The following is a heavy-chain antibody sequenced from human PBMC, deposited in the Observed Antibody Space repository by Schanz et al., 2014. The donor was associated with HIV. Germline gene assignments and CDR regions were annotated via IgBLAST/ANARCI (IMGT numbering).Heavy chain of an antibody. Sequence: QVQLVESGGGVVQPGRSLRLSCAASGFTFSSYAMSWVRQAPGKGLEWVAVIWYDGSDKYYADSVKGRFTISRDNSKNTLYLQMNSLRGEDTAVYYCARVANWDYYGMDVWGRGTLVTVSS. CDR1: GFTFSSYA. V-gene: IGHV3-33*08. J-gene: IGHJ2*01. CDR2: IWYDGSDK. D-gene: IGHD4-17*01. CDR3: ARVANWDYYGMDV.